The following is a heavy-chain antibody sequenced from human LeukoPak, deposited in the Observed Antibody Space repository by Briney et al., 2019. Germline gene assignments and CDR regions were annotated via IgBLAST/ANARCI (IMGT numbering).Heavy chain of an antibody. CDR1: GFTFDDYG. J-gene: IGHJ4*02. Sequence: GGSLRLSCAASGFTFDDYGMSWVRQAPGKGLEWVSGINWNGGSTGYADSVKGRFTISRDNAKNSLYLQMNSLRAEDTAVYYCARDTSYLWFGELTPYYFDYWGQGTLVTVSS. CDR2: INWNGGST. V-gene: IGHV3-20*04. CDR3: ARDTSYLWFGELTPYYFDY. D-gene: IGHD3-10*01.